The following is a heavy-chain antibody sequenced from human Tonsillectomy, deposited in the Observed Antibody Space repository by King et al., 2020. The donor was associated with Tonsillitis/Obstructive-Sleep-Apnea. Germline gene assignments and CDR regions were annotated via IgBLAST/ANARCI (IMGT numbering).Heavy chain of an antibody. Sequence: VQLVESGGGLVQSGGSLRLSCAASGFTFSSYALSWVRQAPGRGLEWVSNISGSGGSTYYADSVKGRFTVSRDNSKNTLYLQMNSLRVADTAVYYCAKARTDKIAAAMGYWGQGTLVIVSS. V-gene: IGHV3-23*04. J-gene: IGHJ4*02. CDR3: AKARTDKIAAAMGY. CDR1: GFTFSSYA. CDR2: ISGSGGST. D-gene: IGHD2-2*01.